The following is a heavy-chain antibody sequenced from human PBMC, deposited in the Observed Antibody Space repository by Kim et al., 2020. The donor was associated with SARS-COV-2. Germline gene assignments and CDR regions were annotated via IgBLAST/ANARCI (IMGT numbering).Heavy chain of an antibody. Sequence: SPSLGSRVTISVDTSKNQFSLRMTSLTAADTAVYYCARQRGYTSGNSFDSWGQGTLVTVSS. CDR3: ARQRGYTSGNSFDS. D-gene: IGHD2-2*02. V-gene: IGHV4-34*01. J-gene: IGHJ4*02.